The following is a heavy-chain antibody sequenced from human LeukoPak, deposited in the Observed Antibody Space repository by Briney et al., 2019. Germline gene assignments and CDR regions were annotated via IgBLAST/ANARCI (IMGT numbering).Heavy chain of an antibody. CDR2: IYSGGST. Sequence: GGSLSLSCAASGFTISNNYMTWVRQPQGKGLEWVSVIYSGGSTYYADSVQGRFTISRDHYENTVYLQMNSLRAEDTAVYYCARGSGLQLVPHFDFWGQGTLVTVSS. J-gene: IGHJ4*02. CDR1: GFTISNNY. D-gene: IGHD6-13*01. CDR3: ARGSGLQLVPHFDF. V-gene: IGHV3-53*01.